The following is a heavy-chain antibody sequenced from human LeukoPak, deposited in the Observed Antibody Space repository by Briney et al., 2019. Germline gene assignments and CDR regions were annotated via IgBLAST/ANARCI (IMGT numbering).Heavy chain of an antibody. V-gene: IGHV4-4*09. J-gene: IGHJ6*03. CDR2: IFTSGST. Sequence: PSETLSLTCTVSGASISSHYWTCIRQPPGKGLEWIASIFTSGSTVYNPSLKSRVTISVDTSKNQISLKLSSVTAEDTAVYYCARHGSYCMDVWGKGTTVTVSS. CDR3: ARHGSYCMDV. CDR1: GASISSHY. D-gene: IGHD1-26*01.